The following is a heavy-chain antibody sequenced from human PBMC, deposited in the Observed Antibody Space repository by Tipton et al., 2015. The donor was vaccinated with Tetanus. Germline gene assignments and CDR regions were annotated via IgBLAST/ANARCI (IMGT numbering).Heavy chain of an antibody. CDR2: SWYDGTDK. D-gene: IGHD2/OR15-2a*01. CDR3: AREPDCNSGSSISGEIDN. J-gene: IGHJ4*02. V-gene: IGHV3-33*01. Sequence: SLRLSCAASGFIFSSYGIHWVRQAPGKGLEWVAVSWYDGTDKYYADSVKGRFTISRDNSKNTLYLQKKRLRAEDTAVYYCAREPDCNSGSSISGEIDNWGQGTQVNVSS. CDR1: GFIFSSYG.